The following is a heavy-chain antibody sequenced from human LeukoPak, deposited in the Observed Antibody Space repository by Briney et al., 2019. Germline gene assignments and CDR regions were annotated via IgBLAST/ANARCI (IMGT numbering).Heavy chain of an antibody. Sequence: PSETLSLTCTVSGGSISSYYWSWIRQPAGKGLEWIGRIYTSGSTNYNPSLKSRVTISVDTSKNQFSLKLSSVTAADTAVYYCARAGTHYYYYYMDVWGKGTTVTISS. CDR1: GGSISSYY. V-gene: IGHV4-4*07. CDR2: IYTSGST. D-gene: IGHD3-10*01. J-gene: IGHJ6*03. CDR3: ARAGTHYYYYYMDV.